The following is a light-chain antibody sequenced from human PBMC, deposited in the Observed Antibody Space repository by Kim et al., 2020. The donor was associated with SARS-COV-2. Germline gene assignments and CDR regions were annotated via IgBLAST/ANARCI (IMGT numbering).Light chain of an antibody. J-gene: IGLJ3*02. V-gene: IGLV3-1*01. Sequence: VARGKAASITCGGDRWGDKDSCWKQKKPGRPPVLVFYEDSKRPSGIHERFGGTSSGNTATLTIGGTEAKDEADYYCGGWDSSTAVFGGGTQLTVL. CDR3: GGWDSSTAV. CDR2: EDS. CDR1: RWGDKD.